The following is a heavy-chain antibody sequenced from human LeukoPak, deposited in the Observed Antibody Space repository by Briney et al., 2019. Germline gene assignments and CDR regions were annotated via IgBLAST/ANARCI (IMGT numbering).Heavy chain of an antibody. V-gene: IGHV4-39*01. CDR2: IYYSGST. Sequence: SEALSLTCTVSGGSISSSSYYWGWIRQPPGKGLEWIGSIYYSGSTYYNPSLKSRVTISVDTSKNQFSLKLSSVTAADTAVYYCARSPYCGGDCYSDYWGQGTLVTVPS. CDR1: GGSISSSSYY. J-gene: IGHJ4*02. D-gene: IGHD2-21*02. CDR3: ARSPYCGGDCYSDY.